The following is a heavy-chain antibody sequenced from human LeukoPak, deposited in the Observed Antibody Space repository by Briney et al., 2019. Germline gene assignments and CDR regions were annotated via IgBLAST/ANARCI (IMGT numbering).Heavy chain of an antibody. CDR1: GFTFSSYE. D-gene: IGHD3-10*01. Sequence: GGSLRLSCAASGFTFSSYEMNWVRQAPGKGLEGVSYISSSGSTIYYADSVKGRFTLSRDNAKNSLYLQMNSLRAEDTAVYYCASGGFGELSHDYWGQGNLVTVSS. V-gene: IGHV3-48*03. J-gene: IGHJ4*02. CDR3: ASGGFGELSHDY. CDR2: ISSSGSTI.